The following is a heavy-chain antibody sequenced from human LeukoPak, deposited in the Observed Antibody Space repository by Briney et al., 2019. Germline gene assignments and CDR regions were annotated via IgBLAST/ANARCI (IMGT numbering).Heavy chain of an antibody. D-gene: IGHD3-22*01. CDR3: ARPDYYDSSGYLNY. CDR2: ISAYNGNT. J-gene: IGHJ4*02. V-gene: IGHV1-18*01. Sequence: ASVKVSCKASGYTFTSYGISWVRQAPGQGLEWMGWISAYNGNTNYVQKLQGRVTMTTDTSTSTAYMELRSLRSDDTAVYYCARPDYYDSSGYLNYWGQGTLVTVSS. CDR1: GYTFTSYG.